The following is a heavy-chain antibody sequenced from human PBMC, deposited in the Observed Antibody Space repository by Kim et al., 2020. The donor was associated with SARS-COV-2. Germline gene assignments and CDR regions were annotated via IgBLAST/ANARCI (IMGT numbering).Heavy chain of an antibody. V-gene: IGHV3-23*01. CDR2: ISGSGGST. CDR1: GFTFSSYA. J-gene: IGHJ4*02. CDR3: AKLGNPYYYDSSGYYYAS. D-gene: IGHD3-22*01. Sequence: GGSLRLSCAASGFTFSSYAMSWVRQAPGKGLEWVSAISGSGGSTYYADSVKGRFTISIDNSKNTLYLQMNSLRAEDTAVYYCAKLGNPYYYDSSGYYYASWGQGTLVTVSS.